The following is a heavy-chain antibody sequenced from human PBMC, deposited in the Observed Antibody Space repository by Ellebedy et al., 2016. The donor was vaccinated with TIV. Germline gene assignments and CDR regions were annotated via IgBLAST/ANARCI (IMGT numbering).Heavy chain of an antibody. V-gene: IGHV3-48*03. CDR1: GFTFSSYE. Sequence: GESLKISCAASGFTFSSYEMNWVRQAPGKGLEWLSYISSRGNTIYYADSVNGRFTISRDNAKNSLYLQMSSLRAEDTAVYYCARGPYSYYGMDVWGQGTTVTVSS. J-gene: IGHJ6*02. CDR2: ISSRGNTI. CDR3: ARGPYSYYGMDV.